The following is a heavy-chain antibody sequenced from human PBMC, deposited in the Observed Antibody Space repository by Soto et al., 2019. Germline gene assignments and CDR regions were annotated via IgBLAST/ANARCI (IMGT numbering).Heavy chain of an antibody. D-gene: IGHD1-7*01. J-gene: IGHJ4*02. CDR1: GFNFDNYG. CDR2: ITYDGSFQ. CDR3: ETDRVGGTFYTPLGF. Sequence: PGGSLRLSCQASGFNFDNYGMHWVRQAPGKGLEWVAVITYDGSFQYYADSVKGRFTISRDNSKNTLFLHLNTLKPEDTAVYHCETDRVGGTFYTPLGFWGQGTLVTVSS. V-gene: IGHV3-30*03.